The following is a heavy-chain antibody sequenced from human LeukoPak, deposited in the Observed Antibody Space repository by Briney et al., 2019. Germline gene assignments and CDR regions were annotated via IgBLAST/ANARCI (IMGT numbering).Heavy chain of an antibody. CDR1: GFTFSSYG. Sequence: PGGSLRLSCAASGFTFSSYGMHWVRQAPGKGLEWVAFIRYDGSNKYYADSVKGRFTISRDNSKNTLYLQMNSLRAEDTAVYYCARVDRALVATKSFDYWGQGTLVTVSS. J-gene: IGHJ4*02. D-gene: IGHD5-12*01. V-gene: IGHV3-30*02. CDR3: ARVDRALVATKSFDY. CDR2: IRYDGSNK.